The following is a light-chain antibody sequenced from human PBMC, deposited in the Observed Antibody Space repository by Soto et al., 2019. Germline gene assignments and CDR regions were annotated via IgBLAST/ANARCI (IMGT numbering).Light chain of an antibody. CDR3: QQSYSTWT. J-gene: IGKJ1*01. V-gene: IGKV1-39*01. Sequence: DIQMTQSPSSLSASVGDRVTITCRASQSISSYLNWYQQKPGKAPKLLMYAASSLQSGVPSRFSGSGSGTDFTLTISSLQPEDFATYYCQQSYSTWTFGQGTKVEI. CDR1: QSISSY. CDR2: AAS.